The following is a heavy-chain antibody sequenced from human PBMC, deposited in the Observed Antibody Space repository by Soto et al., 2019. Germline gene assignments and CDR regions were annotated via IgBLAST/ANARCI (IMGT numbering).Heavy chain of an antibody. Sequence: GESLKISCKGSGYSFTSYWIGWVRQMPGKGPEWMGIIYPGDSDTRYSPSFQGQVTISADKSISTAYLQWSSLKASDTAMYYCERLKPDSSSWYPYGMDVWGQGTTVTVSS. CDR2: IYPGDSDT. V-gene: IGHV5-51*01. D-gene: IGHD6-13*01. CDR3: ERLKPDSSSWYPYGMDV. CDR1: GYSFTSYW. J-gene: IGHJ6*02.